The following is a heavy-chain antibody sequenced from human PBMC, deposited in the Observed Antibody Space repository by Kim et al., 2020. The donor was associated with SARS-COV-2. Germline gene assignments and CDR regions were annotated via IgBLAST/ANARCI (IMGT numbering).Heavy chain of an antibody. J-gene: IGHJ3*02. Sequence: GGSLRLSCAASGFTFSNAWMSWVRQAPGKGLEWVGRIKSKTDGGTTDYAAPVKGRFTISRDDSKNTLYLQMNSLKTEDTAVYYCTTGTKGGVGAFDIWGQGTMVTVSS. V-gene: IGHV3-15*01. D-gene: IGHD1-26*01. CDR3: TTGTKGGVGAFDI. CDR1: GFTFSNAW. CDR2: IKSKTDGGTT.